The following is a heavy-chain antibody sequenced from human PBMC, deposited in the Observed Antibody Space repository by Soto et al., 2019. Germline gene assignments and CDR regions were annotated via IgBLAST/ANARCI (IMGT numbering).Heavy chain of an antibody. Sequence: TGGALRLSCEAPGFTCSGFDMHWVRQPTGKGLEWVSTIGTAGDTYYAVSVKGRFTISRDNAKNSLSLQMNSLRAGDTAVYFCARGQEVGAHFFDSWGQGTQVTVSS. CDR1: GFTCSGFD. V-gene: IGHV3-13*01. CDR2: IGTAGDT. J-gene: IGHJ4*02. CDR3: ARGQEVGAHFFDS. D-gene: IGHD2-15*01.